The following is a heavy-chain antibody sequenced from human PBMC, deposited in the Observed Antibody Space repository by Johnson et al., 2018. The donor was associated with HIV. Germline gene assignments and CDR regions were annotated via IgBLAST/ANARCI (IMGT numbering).Heavy chain of an antibody. V-gene: IGHV3-23*04. CDR2: ISGSGGST. D-gene: IGHD1-26*01. Sequence: VQLVESGGGLVQPGGSLRLSCAASGFTFSSYGMHWVRQAPGKGLEWVSAISGSGGSTYYADSVQGRFTISRDSSKNTLYLQMNSLRAEDTAVYYCASLSGSGSYSGASAFDIWGQGTMVTVSS. CDR3: ASLSGSGSYSGASAFDI. CDR1: GFTFSSYG. J-gene: IGHJ3*02.